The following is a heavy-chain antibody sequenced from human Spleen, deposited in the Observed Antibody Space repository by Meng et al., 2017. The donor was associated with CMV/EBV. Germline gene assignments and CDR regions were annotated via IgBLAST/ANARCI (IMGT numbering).Heavy chain of an antibody. CDR1: GPPFPSYS. V-gene: IGHV1-2*02. CDR3: AREVITGTTRTFDY. CDR2: INPNSGGT. Sequence: SGPPFPSYSMHWVRPAPGHGLEWFGWINPNSGGTNYAQKFQGRVTMTRDTSISTAYMELSRLRSDDTAVYYCAREVITGTTRTFDYWGQGTLVTVSS. J-gene: IGHJ4*02. D-gene: IGHD1-7*01.